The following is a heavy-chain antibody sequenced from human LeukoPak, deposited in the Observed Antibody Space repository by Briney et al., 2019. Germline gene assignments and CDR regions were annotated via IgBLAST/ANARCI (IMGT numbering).Heavy chain of an antibody. CDR3: ARGRDQRGAVAGISHYYYMDV. D-gene: IGHD6-19*01. Sequence: PGGSLRLSCAASGFTFSSYSMNWVRQAPGKGLEWVSSISSSSSYIYYADSVKGRFTISRDNAKNSLYLQMNSLRAEDTAVYYCARGRDQRGAVAGISHYYYMDVWGKGTTVTVSS. V-gene: IGHV3-21*01. CDR1: GFTFSSYS. CDR2: ISSSSSYI. J-gene: IGHJ6*03.